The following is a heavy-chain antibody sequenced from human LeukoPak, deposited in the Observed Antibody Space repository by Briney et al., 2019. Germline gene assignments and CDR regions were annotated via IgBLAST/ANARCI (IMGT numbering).Heavy chain of an antibody. J-gene: IGHJ5*02. Sequence: SVKVSCKASGFTFTTSAIQWVRQARGQRLEWIGWIVVGSGNTNYAQKFQERVTITRDMSTNTAYMELSSLRSEDTAVYYCTAEVPELDRGYSWDPWGQGTLVTVSS. CDR2: IVVGSGNT. CDR3: TAEVPELDRGYSWDP. CDR1: GFTFTTSA. D-gene: IGHD5-18*01. V-gene: IGHV1-58*02.